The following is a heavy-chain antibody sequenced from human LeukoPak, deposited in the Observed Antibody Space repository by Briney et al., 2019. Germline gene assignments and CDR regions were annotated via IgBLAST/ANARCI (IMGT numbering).Heavy chain of an antibody. D-gene: IGHD3-3*01. CDR2: ISRRADST. CDR1: GFTFSSYA. V-gene: IGHV3-23*01. CDR3: AKASFYYDFWSGPFAS. J-gene: IGHJ4*02. Sequence: GGSLRLSCAASGFTFSSYAMSWVRQAPGKGLEWVAAISRRADSTYYADSVKGRLTISRDNAKSSLFLQMNSLRAEDTAVYYCAKASFYYDFWSGPFASWGQGSLVVVSS.